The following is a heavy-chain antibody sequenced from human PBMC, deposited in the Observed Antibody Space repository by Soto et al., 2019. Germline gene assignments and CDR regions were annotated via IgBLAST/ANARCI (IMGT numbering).Heavy chain of an antibody. CDR2: IYYSGST. CDR1: GGSISSSSYY. J-gene: IGHJ3*02. Sequence: PSETLSLTCTVSGGSISSSSYYWGWIRQPPGKGLEWIGSIYYSGSTYYNPSLKSRVTISVDTSKNQFSLKLSSVTAADTAVYYCARRGRYCSGGRCYADAFDIWGQGTMVTVSS. D-gene: IGHD2-15*01. V-gene: IGHV4-39*01. CDR3: ARRGRYCSGGRCYADAFDI.